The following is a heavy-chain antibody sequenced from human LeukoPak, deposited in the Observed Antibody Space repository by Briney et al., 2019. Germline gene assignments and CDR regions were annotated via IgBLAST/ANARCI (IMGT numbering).Heavy chain of an antibody. CDR3: ARHLIDSSGYYNPFDY. J-gene: IGHJ4*02. D-gene: IGHD3-22*01. V-gene: IGHV4-38-2*01. CDR1: GYSISSGYY. Sequence: PSETLSLTCAVSGYSISSGYYWGWIRQPPGKGLEWIGSIYHSGSTYYNPSLKSRVTISVDTSKNQFSLKLSSVTAADTAVYYCARHLIDSSGYYNPFDYRGQGTLVTVSS. CDR2: IYHSGST.